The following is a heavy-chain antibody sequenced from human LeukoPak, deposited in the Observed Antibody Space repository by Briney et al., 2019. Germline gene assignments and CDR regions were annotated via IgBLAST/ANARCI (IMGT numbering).Heavy chain of an antibody. D-gene: IGHD6-6*01. J-gene: IGHJ4*02. Sequence: ASVKVSCKASGFTFPSYFMHWVRQAPGQGLEWMGIINPTGGSTTYAQKFQGRVTMTRDTSTSTVYMELSSLRSDDTAVYYCARTAARRFDYWGQGTLVTVSS. V-gene: IGHV1-46*01. CDR1: GFTFPSYF. CDR3: ARTAARRFDY. CDR2: INPTGGST.